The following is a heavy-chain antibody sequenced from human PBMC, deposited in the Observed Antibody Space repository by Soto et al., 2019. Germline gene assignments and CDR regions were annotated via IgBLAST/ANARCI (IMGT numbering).Heavy chain of an antibody. D-gene: IGHD6-19*01. J-gene: IGHJ4*02. CDR3: AKNLYQWLHPSSDY. Sequence: PGGSLRLSCASSGFTFSSYAMSWVRQAPGRGLEWVSTISFSGGSTYYADSVKGRFTISRDNSKNTVYLQMNSLRAEDTAVYYCAKNLYQWLHPSSDYWGQGTLVTVCS. CDR1: GFTFSSYA. V-gene: IGHV3-23*01. CDR2: ISFSGGST.